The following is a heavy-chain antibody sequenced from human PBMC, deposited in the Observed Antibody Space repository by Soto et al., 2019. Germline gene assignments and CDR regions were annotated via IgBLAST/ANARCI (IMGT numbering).Heavy chain of an antibody. Sequence: QVQVQQWGAGLLKPSETLSLTCAVYGGSFSENHWSWIRQPPGKGLEWIGEIQNTGGTNYRPSLKSRVTISVDRSKKQLSLSLTSMSAAATAVYYCSRSSNLDVWGQGTTVIGAS. CDR1: GGSFSENH. CDR3: SRSSNLDV. D-gene: IGHD2-2*01. J-gene: IGHJ6*02. V-gene: IGHV4-34*01. CDR2: IQNTGGT.